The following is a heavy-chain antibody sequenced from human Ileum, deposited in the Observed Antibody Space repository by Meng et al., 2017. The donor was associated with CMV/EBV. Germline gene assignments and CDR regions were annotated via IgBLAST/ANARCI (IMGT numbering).Heavy chain of an antibody. Sequence: ASVKVSCKASGYTFTSYYMHWVRQAPGQGLEWMGIINPSGGSTSYAQKFQGRVTMTRDTSTSTVYMELSSLRSEDTAVYYCASRSAGGMEWLLYDYYYGMDVWGQGTTVTVSS. D-gene: IGHD3-3*01. CDR2: INPSGGST. J-gene: IGHJ6*02. CDR1: GYTFTSYY. V-gene: IGHV1-46*01. CDR3: ASRSAGGMEWLLYDYYYGMDV.